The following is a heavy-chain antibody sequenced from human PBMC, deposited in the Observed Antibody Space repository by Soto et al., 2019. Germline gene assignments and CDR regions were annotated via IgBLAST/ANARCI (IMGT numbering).Heavy chain of an antibody. CDR3: AKVFEYYDSSGYPYYFDY. CDR2: ISGSGGST. D-gene: IGHD3-22*01. J-gene: IGHJ4*02. Sequence: GGSLRLSCAASGFTFSSYAMSWVRQAPGKGLEWVSAISGSGGSTYYADSVKGRFTISRDNSKNTLYLQMNSLRAEDTAVYYCAKVFEYYDSSGYPYYFDYWGQGTLVTVSS. V-gene: IGHV3-23*01. CDR1: GFTFSSYA.